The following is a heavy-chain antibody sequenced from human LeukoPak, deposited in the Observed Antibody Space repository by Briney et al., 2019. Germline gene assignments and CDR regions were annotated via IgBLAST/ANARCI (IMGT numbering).Heavy chain of an antibody. CDR3: AKGQGFGYDSSGPAD. D-gene: IGHD3-22*01. J-gene: IGHJ1*01. CDR2: IKLDGSEK. V-gene: IGHV3-7*03. Sequence: GGSLRLSCVASGFTFGKYWMSWVRQAPGKGLEWVANIKLDGSEKNYVDSVKGRFTISRDNTKNSLYLQMNSLRVEDTAVYYCAKGQGFGYDSSGPADWGQGTLVTVSS. CDR1: GFTFGKYW.